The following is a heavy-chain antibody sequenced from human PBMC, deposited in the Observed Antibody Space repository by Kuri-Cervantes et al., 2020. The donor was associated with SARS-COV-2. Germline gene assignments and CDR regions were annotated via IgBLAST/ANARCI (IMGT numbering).Heavy chain of an antibody. CDR2: ISGSGGST. J-gene: IGHJ4*02. Sequence: GESLKISCAASGFTFSSYAMSWVRQAPGKGLEWVSAISGSGGSTYYADSVKGRFAISRDNSKNTLYLQMNSLRAEDTAVYYCAKGVQLWSCWDYWGQGTLVTVSS. CDR1: GFTFSSYA. D-gene: IGHD5-18*01. V-gene: IGHV3-23*01. CDR3: AKGVQLWSCWDY.